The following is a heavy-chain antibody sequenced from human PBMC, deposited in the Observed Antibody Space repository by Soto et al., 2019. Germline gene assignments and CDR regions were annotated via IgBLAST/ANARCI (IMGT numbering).Heavy chain of an antibody. CDR1: GGSISSYY. D-gene: IGHD3-10*01. Sequence: QVQLQESGPGLVKPSETLSLSCTVSGGSISSYYWSWFRQSPGKRMEWIGYVHHSWGSSYNPTLQSRVAIALDTSKSQFSLKVTPVTAPDTAVYYCARQGFGPLHGLVDVWGQGTTVTVSS. CDR3: ARQGFGPLHGLVDV. CDR2: VHHSWGS. J-gene: IGHJ6*02. V-gene: IGHV4-59*08.